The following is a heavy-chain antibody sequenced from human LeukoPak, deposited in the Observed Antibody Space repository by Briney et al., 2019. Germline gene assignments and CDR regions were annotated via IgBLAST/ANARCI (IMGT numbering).Heavy chain of an antibody. CDR1: GFTFSSYA. J-gene: IGHJ4*02. V-gene: IGHV3-23*01. CDR3: ARGGQSTALLDY. CDR2: ISGSGDST. D-gene: IGHD4-17*01. Sequence: GGSLRLSCAASGFTFSSYAMNWVRQAPGKGLEWVSAISGSGDSTYYADSVKGRFTISRDNSKNTLSLQMNSLRAEDTAVYYCARGGQSTALLDYWGQGTLVTVSS.